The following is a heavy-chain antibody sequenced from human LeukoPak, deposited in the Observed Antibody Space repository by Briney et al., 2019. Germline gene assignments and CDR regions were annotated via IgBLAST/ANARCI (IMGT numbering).Heavy chain of an antibody. CDR2: IIPIFGTA. D-gene: IGHD5-12*01. J-gene: IGHJ4*02. Sequence: SVKVSCEASGGTFSSYAISWVRQAPGQGLEWMGGIIPIFGTANYAQKFQGRVTITADESTSTAYMALSSLRSEDTAVYYCAIHSGYETGSLDYWGQGTLVTVSS. V-gene: IGHV1-69*01. CDR1: GGTFSSYA. CDR3: AIHSGYETGSLDY.